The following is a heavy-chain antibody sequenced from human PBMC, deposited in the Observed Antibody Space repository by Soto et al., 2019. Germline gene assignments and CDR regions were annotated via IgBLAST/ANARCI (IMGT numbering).Heavy chain of an antibody. D-gene: IGHD6-13*01. J-gene: IGHJ2*01. CDR1: GGTFSSYA. CDR3: ARVRGGGSSWYWYFDL. CDR2: TIPIFGTA. Sequence: QVQLVQSGAEVKKPGSSVKVSCKASGGTFSSYAISWVRQAPGQGLEWMGGTIPIFGTANYAQKFQGRVTITADESTSTAYMELSSLRSEDTAVYYCARVRGGGSSWYWYFDLWGRGTLVTVSS. V-gene: IGHV1-69*01.